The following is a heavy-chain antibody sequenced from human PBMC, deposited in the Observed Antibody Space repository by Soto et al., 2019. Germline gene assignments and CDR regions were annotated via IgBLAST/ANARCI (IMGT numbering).Heavy chain of an antibody. D-gene: IGHD3-3*01. CDR3: ARDLARFPRSNDYFDY. J-gene: IGHJ4*02. Sequence: GGSLRLSRAASGFTFSSYSMKWVPQAPGKGLEWVSSISSSSSYIYYADSVKGRFTISRDNAKNSLYLQMNSLRAEDTAVYYCARDLARFPRSNDYFDYWGQGTLVTVSS. V-gene: IGHV3-21*01. CDR1: GFTFSSYS. CDR2: ISSSSSYI.